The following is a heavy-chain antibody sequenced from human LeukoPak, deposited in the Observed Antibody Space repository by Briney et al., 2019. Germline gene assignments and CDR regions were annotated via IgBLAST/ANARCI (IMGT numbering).Heavy chain of an antibody. J-gene: IGHJ5*02. CDR2: ISAYNGNT. D-gene: IGHD6-13*01. V-gene: IGHV1-18*01. Sequence: ASVKASCKASGYTFTSYGISWVRQAPGQGLEWTGWISAYNGNTNYAQKLQGRVTMTTDTSTSTAYMELRSLRSDDTAVYYCARSHSSSSFHWFDPWGQGTLVTVSS. CDR1: GYTFTSYG. CDR3: ARSHSSSSFHWFDP.